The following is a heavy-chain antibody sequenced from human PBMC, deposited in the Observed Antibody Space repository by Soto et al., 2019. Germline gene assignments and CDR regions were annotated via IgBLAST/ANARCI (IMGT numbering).Heavy chain of an antibody. CDR1: GGSISSYY. CDR3: ARVPRLGYADYPIYNWFAP. Sequence: PSETLSLTCTVSGGSISSYYWSWIRQPPGKGLEWIGYIYYSGSTNYNPSLKSRVTISVDTSKNQFSLKLSSVTAADTAVYYRARVPRLGYADYPIYNWFAPWGQGTLVTVSS. D-gene: IGHD4-17*01. J-gene: IGHJ5*02. V-gene: IGHV4-59*01. CDR2: IYYSGST.